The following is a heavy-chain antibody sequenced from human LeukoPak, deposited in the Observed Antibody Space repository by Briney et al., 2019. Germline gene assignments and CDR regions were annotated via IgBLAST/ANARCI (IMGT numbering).Heavy chain of an antibody. V-gene: IGHV4-38-2*02. CDR2: IYHSGST. CDR1: GYSISSGYY. Sequence: SETLSLTCTVSGYSISSGYYWGWIRQPPGKGLEWIGSIYHSGSTYYNPSLKSRVTISVDTSKNQFSLKLSSVTAADTAVYYCARESALEHVLDAFDIWGQGTMVTVSS. D-gene: IGHD3-10*02. J-gene: IGHJ3*02. CDR3: ARESALEHVLDAFDI.